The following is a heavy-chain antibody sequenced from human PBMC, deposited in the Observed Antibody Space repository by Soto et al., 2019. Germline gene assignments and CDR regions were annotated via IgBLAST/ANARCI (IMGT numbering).Heavy chain of an antibody. V-gene: IGHV3-23*01. CDR2: ISGSADST. Sequence: PGGSLRLSCAASGFTFSSYAMSWVRQAPGQGLEWVSAISGSADSTYYADSVKGRFTISRDNSENTLYLQMNSLRAEDTAVYYCAKDRGYSGYDNWFDSWGQGTLVTVSS. CDR1: GFTFSSYA. CDR3: AKDRGYSGYDNWFDS. J-gene: IGHJ5*01. D-gene: IGHD5-12*01.